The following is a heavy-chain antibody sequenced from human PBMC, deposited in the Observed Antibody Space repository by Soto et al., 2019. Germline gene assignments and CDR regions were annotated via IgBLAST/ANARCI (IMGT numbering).Heavy chain of an antibody. V-gene: IGHV3-30*18. CDR2: ISYDGSNK. D-gene: IGHD2-2*01. Sequence: TGGSLRLSCAASGFTFSSYGMHWVRQAPGKGLEWVEVISYDGSNKYYADSVKGRLTISRDNSKNTLYLQMNSLRAEDTAVYYCAKDDRYCSSTSCQPDYYYYGMDVWGQGTTVTVSS. CDR1: GFTFSSYG. J-gene: IGHJ6*02. CDR3: AKDDRYCSSTSCQPDYYYYGMDV.